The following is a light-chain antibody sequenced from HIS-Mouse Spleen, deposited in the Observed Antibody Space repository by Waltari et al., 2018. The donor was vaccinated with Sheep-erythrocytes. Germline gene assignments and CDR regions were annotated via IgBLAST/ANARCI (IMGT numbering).Light chain of an antibody. CDR1: SSDVGGYNY. CDR2: EVS. CDR3: SSYAGSNNWV. J-gene: IGLJ3*02. V-gene: IGLV2-8*01. Sequence: QSALTQPPSASGPPGQSVTISCTGTSSDVGGYNYVSWYHQHPAKAPKLTIYEVSKRPSGVPDRFSGSKSGTTASLTVSGLQAEDEADYYCSSYAGSNNWVFGGGTKLTVL.